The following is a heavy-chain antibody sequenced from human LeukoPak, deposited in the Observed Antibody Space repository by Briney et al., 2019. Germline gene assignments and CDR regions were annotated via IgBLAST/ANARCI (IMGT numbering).Heavy chain of an antibody. D-gene: IGHD6-6*01. Sequence: ASVKVSCKASGYTFTSYGISWVRQAPGQGLEWMGWISAYNGNTNYAQKLQGRVTITRNTSISTAYMELSSLRSEDTAVYYCARRSSSIRGGATFDYWGQGTLVTVSS. CDR2: ISAYNGNT. V-gene: IGHV1-18*01. J-gene: IGHJ4*02. CDR3: ARRSSSIRGGATFDY. CDR1: GYTFTSYG.